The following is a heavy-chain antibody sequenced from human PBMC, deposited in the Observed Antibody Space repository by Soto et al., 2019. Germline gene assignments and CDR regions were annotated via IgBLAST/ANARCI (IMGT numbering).Heavy chain of an antibody. Sequence: GGSLRLSCAASGFTFSSYAMSWVRQAPGKGLEWVSAISGSGGSTYYADSAKGRFTISRDNSKNTLYLQMNSLRAEDTAVYYCAKDITLTVVAKNFDYWGQGTLVTVSS. CDR3: AKDITLTVVAKNFDY. D-gene: IGHD2-15*01. CDR2: ISGSGGST. V-gene: IGHV3-23*01. CDR1: GFTFSSYA. J-gene: IGHJ4*02.